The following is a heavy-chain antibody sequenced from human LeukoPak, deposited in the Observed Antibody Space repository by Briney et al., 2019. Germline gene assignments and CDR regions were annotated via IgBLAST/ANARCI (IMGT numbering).Heavy chain of an antibody. Sequence: GGSLRLSCAASGFTFSSYAMSWVRQAPGKGLEWVSAISGSGGSTYYADSVKGRFTISRDNSKNTLYLQMNSLRAEDTAVYYCAKTRGIQLWFGELLDPYFDYWGQGTLVTVSS. CDR2: ISGSGGST. CDR3: AKTRGIQLWFGELLDPYFDY. CDR1: GFTFSSYA. D-gene: IGHD3-10*01. J-gene: IGHJ4*02. V-gene: IGHV3-23*01.